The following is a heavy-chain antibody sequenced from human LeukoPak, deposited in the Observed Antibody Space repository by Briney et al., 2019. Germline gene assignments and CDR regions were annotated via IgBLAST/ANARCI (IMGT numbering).Heavy chain of an antibody. CDR1: GFTFSRNG. CDR2: ISGSGGST. D-gene: IGHD3-10*01. V-gene: IGHV3-23*01. CDR3: AKDRRAGSYDY. Sequence: PGGSLRLSCAASGFTFSRNGMTWVRQAPGKGVEWVSAISGSGGSTYYADSVKGRFTISRDNSKNTLYLQMNSLRAEDTAVYYCAKDRRAGSYDYWGQGTLVTVSS. J-gene: IGHJ4*02.